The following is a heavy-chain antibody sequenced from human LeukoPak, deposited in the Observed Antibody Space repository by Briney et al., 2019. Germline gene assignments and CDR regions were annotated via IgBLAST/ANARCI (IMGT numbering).Heavy chain of an antibody. J-gene: IGHJ5*02. CDR3: AREDPRIIGYCSGGSCNWFDP. CDR1: GFTFSTYS. CDR2: TGSNGVT. Sequence: GGSLRLSCAASGFTFSTYSMNWVRQAPGKRLEWVSATGSNGVTYYADSVKGRFTISRDNAKNSLYLQMNSLRAGGKAVYYCAREDPRIIGYCSGGSCNWFDPWGQGTLVTVSS. V-gene: IGHV3-21*01. D-gene: IGHD2-15*01.